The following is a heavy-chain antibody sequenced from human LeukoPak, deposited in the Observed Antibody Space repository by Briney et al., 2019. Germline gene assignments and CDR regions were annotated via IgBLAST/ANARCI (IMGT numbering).Heavy chain of an antibody. V-gene: IGHV4-38-2*01. J-gene: IGHJ6*03. D-gene: IGHD2-2*01. Sequence: PSETLSLTCAVSGYPINNAYYWVWIRQPPGKGLEWIGSLYHPDSTYYNPSLKSRVTMSVDTSRNQFSPKLSFVTAADTAVYYCARQYDSYFYYYLDLWGTRTTVTVSS. CDR3: ARQYDSYFYYYLDL. CDR1: GYPINNAYY. CDR2: LYHPDST.